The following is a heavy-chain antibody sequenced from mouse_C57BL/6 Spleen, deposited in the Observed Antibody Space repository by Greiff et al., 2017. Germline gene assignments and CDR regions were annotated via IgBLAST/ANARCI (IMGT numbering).Heavy chain of an antibody. CDR1: GFTFSDYG. D-gene: IGHD2-10*01. J-gene: IGHJ4*01. CDR2: ISSGSSTI. V-gene: IGHV5-17*01. CDR3: ASPYYASYAMDY. Sequence: HLVESGGGLVKPGGSLKLSCAASGFTFSDYGMHWVRQAPEKGLEWVAYISSGSSTIYYADTVKGRFTISRDNAKNTLFLQMTSLRSEDTAMYYCASPYYASYAMDYWGQGTSVTVSS.